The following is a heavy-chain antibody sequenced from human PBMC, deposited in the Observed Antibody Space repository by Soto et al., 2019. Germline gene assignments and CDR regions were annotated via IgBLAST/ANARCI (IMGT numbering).Heavy chain of an antibody. J-gene: IGHJ6*02. V-gene: IGHV3-30*18. CDR2: ISYDGNNK. D-gene: IGHD4-17*01. Sequence: QLVESGGGVVPPGASLRLSCAASGFTFSTFGMHWVRQTPGKGLEWGAVISYDGNNKVYADSVKGRFSISRDNFENTMDLVMNNLKVDDTAVYYCAKDLQAYGDYDYYCYGLDVWGQGATVSVSS. CDR1: GFTFSTFG. CDR3: AKDLQAYGDYDYYCYGLDV.